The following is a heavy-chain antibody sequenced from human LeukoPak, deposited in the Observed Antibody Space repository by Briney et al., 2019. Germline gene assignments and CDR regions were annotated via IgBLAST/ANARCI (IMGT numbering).Heavy chain of an antibody. D-gene: IGHD3-16*01. CDR3: TTRACHAGGCSSSFYYYYGLHF. CDR1: GNSISNYA. V-gene: IGHV1-69*13. Sequence: SVKVSCKASGNSISNYAVSWVRQAPGQGFEWMGGIIPIFGTADYAQKFQGRVTITADQSTSTTYMALGSLKPEDTATYYCTTRACHAGGCSSSFYYYYGLHFWGQGTTVSVSS. CDR2: IIPIFGTA. J-gene: IGHJ6*02.